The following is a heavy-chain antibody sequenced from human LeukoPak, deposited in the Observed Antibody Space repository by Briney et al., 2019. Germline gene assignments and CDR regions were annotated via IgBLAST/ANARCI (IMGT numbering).Heavy chain of an antibody. Sequence: PGGSLRLSCAASGFTFSGHSMNWVRQAPGKGLEWVSSISSSSSYIYYADSVKGRFTISRDNAKNSLYLQMNSLRAEDTAVYYCARGGLGAYYDFWSSSSGDIDYWGQGTLVTVSS. V-gene: IGHV3-21*01. CDR3: ARGGLGAYYDFWSSSSGDIDY. CDR2: ISSSSSYI. J-gene: IGHJ4*02. D-gene: IGHD3-3*01. CDR1: GFTFSGHS.